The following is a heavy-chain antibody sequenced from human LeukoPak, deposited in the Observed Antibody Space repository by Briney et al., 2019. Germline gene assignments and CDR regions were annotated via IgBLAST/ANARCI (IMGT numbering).Heavy chain of an antibody. Sequence: SETLSLTCTVSGGSISSYYRSWIRQPPGKGLEWTGYIYYSGSTNYNPSLKSRVTISVDTSKNQFSLKLSSVTAADTAVYYCARGYSSSWYAPFSDFDYWGQGTLVTVSS. CDR1: GGSISSYY. V-gene: IGHV4-59*01. CDR3: ARGYSSSWYAPFSDFDY. D-gene: IGHD6-13*01. CDR2: IYYSGST. J-gene: IGHJ4*02.